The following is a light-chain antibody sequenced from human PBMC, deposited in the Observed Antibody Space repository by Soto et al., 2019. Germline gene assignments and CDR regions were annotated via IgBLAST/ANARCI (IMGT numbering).Light chain of an antibody. V-gene: IGKV3-11*01. J-gene: IGKJ4*01. CDR3: QQRSNWLT. CDR1: QTVSSK. Sequence: EIVLTQSPATLSSSPGERATLSCRASQTVSSKLAWYQHKPGQAPRLLIYDTSNRATGIPARFSGSGSGTDFTLTISSLEPEDFAVYYCQQRSNWLTFGGGTKVDI. CDR2: DTS.